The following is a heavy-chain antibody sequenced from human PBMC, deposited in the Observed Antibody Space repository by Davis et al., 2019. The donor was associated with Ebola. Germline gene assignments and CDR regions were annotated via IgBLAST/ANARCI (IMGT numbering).Heavy chain of an antibody. CDR3: AKDMYSSGWYWDY. D-gene: IGHD6-19*01. J-gene: IGHJ4*02. CDR2: ISSSGSTI. V-gene: IGHV3-11*01. Sequence: GESLKISCAASGFTFSDYYMSWIRQAPGKGLEWVSYISSSGSTIYYADSVKGRFTISRDNAKNSLYLQMNSLRAEDTAVYYCAKDMYSSGWYWDYWGQGTLVTVSS. CDR1: GFTFSDYY.